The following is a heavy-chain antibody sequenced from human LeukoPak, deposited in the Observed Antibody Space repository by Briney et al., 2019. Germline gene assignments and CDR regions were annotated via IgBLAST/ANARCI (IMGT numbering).Heavy chain of an antibody. V-gene: IGHV3-53*01. J-gene: IGHJ1*01. Sequence: GGSLRLSCAASGFTVSSNYMSWVRQAPGKGLEWVSVIYSGGSTYYADSVKGRFTISRDNSKNTLYLQMNSLRAEDTAVYYCARGAVGDGYNFFQHWGKGTLVTVSS. CDR3: ARGAVGDGYNFFQH. CDR2: IYSGGST. D-gene: IGHD5-24*01. CDR1: GFTVSSNY.